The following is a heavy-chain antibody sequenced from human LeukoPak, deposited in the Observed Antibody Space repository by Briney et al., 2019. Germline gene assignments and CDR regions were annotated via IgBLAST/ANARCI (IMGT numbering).Heavy chain of an antibody. CDR1: GFTFDDYG. Sequence: GGSLRLSCAASGFTFDDYGMNWVRQAPGKGLEWVSGINWNGGSTGYADSVKGRFTISRDNAKNSLYLQMNSLRAEDTALYHCARAMTYYYDSSGYPGAFDIWGQGTMVTVSS. V-gene: IGHV3-20*01. CDR2: INWNGGST. D-gene: IGHD3-22*01. J-gene: IGHJ3*02. CDR3: ARAMTYYYDSSGYPGAFDI.